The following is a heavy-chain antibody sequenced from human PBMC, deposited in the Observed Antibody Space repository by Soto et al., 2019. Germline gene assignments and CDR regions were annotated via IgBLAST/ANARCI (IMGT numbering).Heavy chain of an antibody. CDR2: INPSGGST. J-gene: IGHJ3*02. D-gene: IGHD3-3*01. Sequence: ASVKVSCKASGYTFTSYYMHWVRQAPGQGLEWMGIINPSGGSTSYAQKFQGRVTMTRETSTSTVYMELSSLRSEDTAVYYCAGHLLRFLEWSKDQAFDIWGQGTMVTVSS. V-gene: IGHV1-46*01. CDR3: AGHLLRFLEWSKDQAFDI. CDR1: GYTFTSYY.